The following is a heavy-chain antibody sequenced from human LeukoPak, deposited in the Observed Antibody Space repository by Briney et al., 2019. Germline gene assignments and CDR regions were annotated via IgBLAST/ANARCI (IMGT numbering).Heavy chain of an antibody. Sequence: PGGSLRLSCAASGFTFSSYSMNWVRQAPGKGLEWVSSITRSNYIYYADSVKGGFTISRDNAKNSLYLQMNSLRAEDTAVYYCARGGVYSSRGIDYWGQGTLVTVSS. V-gene: IGHV3-21*01. CDR3: ARGGVYSSRGIDY. CDR2: ITRSNYI. D-gene: IGHD6-13*01. J-gene: IGHJ4*02. CDR1: GFTFSSYS.